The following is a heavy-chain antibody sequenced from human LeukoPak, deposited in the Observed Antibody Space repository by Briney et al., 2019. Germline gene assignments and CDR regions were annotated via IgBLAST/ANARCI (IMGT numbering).Heavy chain of an antibody. V-gene: IGHV3-23*01. CDR1: GFTLRSYA. J-gene: IGHJ4*02. CDR2: IGGSGDKT. Sequence: GGSLRLSCAASGFTLRSYAMSWVRQAPGKGLEWVSTIGGSGDKTFYADSVKGRFTISRDNSKNMVHLQMNSLTGEDTALYYCVRRGDASSGWGDHDFWGQGALVTVSS. CDR3: VRRGDASSGWGDHDF. D-gene: IGHD6-19*01.